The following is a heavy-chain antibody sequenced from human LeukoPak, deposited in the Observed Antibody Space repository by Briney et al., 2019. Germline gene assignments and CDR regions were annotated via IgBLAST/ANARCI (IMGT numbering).Heavy chain of an antibody. V-gene: IGHV1-69*13. CDR2: IIPIFGTA. CDR1: GGTFSSYA. D-gene: IGHD5-12*01. J-gene: IGHJ6*02. Sequence: SVKVSCKASGGTFSSYAISWVRQAPGQGLEWMGGIIPIFGTANYAQKFQGRVTITADESTSTAYMELSSLRSEDTAVYYCARDQYSDYDSLGYYYFYGMDVWGQGTTVTVSS. CDR3: ARDQYSDYDSLGYYYFYGMDV.